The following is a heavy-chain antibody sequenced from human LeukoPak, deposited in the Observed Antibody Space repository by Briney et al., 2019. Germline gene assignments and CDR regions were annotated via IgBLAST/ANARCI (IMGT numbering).Heavy chain of an antibody. D-gene: IGHD1-14*01. V-gene: IGHV4-4*07. CDR1: GGSISGYY. CDR3: ARETGSMRWFDP. J-gene: IGHJ5*02. CDR2: MSTSGNS. Sequence: SETLSLTCTVSGGSISGYYWSWIRQPAGKGLEWIGRMSTSGNSNYIPSLVSRVTMSVDTSKNQFSLNLSSVTAADTAVYYCARETGSMRWFDPWGQGTLVTVSS.